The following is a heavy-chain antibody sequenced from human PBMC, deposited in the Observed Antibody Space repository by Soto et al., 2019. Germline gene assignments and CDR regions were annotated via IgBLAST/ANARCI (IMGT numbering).Heavy chain of an antibody. D-gene: IGHD3-10*01. CDR1: GFNFNAYS. CDR3: AKDEFYAFDI. J-gene: IGHJ3*02. Sequence: EVQLVESGGGLVQPGGSLRLSCAASGFNFNAYSMNWVRQPPGKGLEWVSYISSASGTIDYADSVKGRFTISRDNAQNSLYLQMNSPRAEDTAVYYCAKDEFYAFDIWGRGTMVTVSS. V-gene: IGHV3-48*01. CDR2: ISSASGTI.